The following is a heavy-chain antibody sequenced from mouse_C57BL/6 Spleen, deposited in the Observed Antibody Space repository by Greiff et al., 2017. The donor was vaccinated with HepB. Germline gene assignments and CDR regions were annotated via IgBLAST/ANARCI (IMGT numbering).Heavy chain of an antibody. J-gene: IGHJ4*01. D-gene: IGHD2-4*01. CDR2: INPNNGGT. CDR1: GYTFTDYY. V-gene: IGHV1-26*01. CDR3: ARPIYYDYEQGSNYAMDY. Sequence: EVQLQQSGPELVKPGASVKISCKASGYTFTDYYMNWVKQSHGKSLEWIGDINPNNGGTSYNQKFKGKATLTVDKSSSTAYMELRSLTSEDSAVYYCARPIYYDYEQGSNYAMDYWGQGTSVTVSS.